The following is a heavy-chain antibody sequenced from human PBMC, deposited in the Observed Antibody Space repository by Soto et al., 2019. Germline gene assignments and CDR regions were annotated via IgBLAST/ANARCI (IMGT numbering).Heavy chain of an antibody. D-gene: IGHD6-13*01. CDR1: GFTLSTYA. CDR2: ISYDASNK. V-gene: IGHV3-30-3*01. CDR3: ARWVYAFDY. J-gene: IGHJ4*02. Sequence: QVQLVESGGGVVQPGRSLRLSCAASGFTLSTYAMNWVRQAPGKGLEWVAAISYDASNKYYAGSVKGRFTISRDNYKNTLYLQMNSLRTEDTAMYYCARWVYAFDYWGQGTLVTVSS.